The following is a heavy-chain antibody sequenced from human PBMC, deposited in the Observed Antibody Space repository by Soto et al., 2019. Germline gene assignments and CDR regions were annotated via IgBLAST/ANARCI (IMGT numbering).Heavy chain of an antibody. V-gene: IGHV4-38-2*01. CDR1: NFSISSGYY. J-gene: IGHJ4*02. CDR2: IYRSGTT. D-gene: IGHD1-26*01. Sequence: SETLSLTCVVSNFSISSGYYWGWIRQSPGKGLEWIASIYRSGTTSYNPSLKSRVTISVDPTKNQFSLMLTAVTAADTAVYYCARTHSGSYYSVFNYWGRGSLVTVSS. CDR3: ARTHSGSYYSVFNY.